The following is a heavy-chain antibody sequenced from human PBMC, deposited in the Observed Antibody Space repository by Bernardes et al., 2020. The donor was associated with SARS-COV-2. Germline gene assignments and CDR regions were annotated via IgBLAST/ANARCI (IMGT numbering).Heavy chain of an antibody. CDR2: IYYTGIM. V-gene: IGHV4-59*07. Sequence: SSPPSLPFPFSFFSISSYYWSWIRQPPGKGLEWIGYIYYTGIMSYNPSLKSRVTISVDTFKNQLSLKLSSVTAADTAVYYCARMYSSGWRAQYYFDYWGQGTLVTVSS. D-gene: IGHD6-19*01. CDR3: ARMYSSGWRAQYYFDY. J-gene: IGHJ4*02. CDR1: FFSISSYY.